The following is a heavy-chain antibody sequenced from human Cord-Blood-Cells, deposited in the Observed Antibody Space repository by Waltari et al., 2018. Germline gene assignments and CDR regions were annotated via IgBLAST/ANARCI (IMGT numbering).Heavy chain of an antibody. CDR3: ARKATGVRFDY. J-gene: IGHJ4*02. CDR1: GGSISSSSYY. V-gene: IGHV4-39*01. Sequence: QLQLQESGPGLVKPSETLSLTCTVSGGSISSSSYYWGWIRQPPGKGLEWSGSIYSSGSTSYNPSLKSRVTISVDTSKNQVSLKLSSVTAADTAVYYCARKATGVRFDYWGQGTLVTVSS. CDR2: IYSSGST. D-gene: IGHD7-27*01.